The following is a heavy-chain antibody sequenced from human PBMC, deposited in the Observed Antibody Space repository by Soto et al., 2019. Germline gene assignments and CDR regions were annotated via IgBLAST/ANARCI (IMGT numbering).Heavy chain of an antibody. CDR1: GGSFSDYI. J-gene: IGHJ4*02. D-gene: IGHD1-26*01. CDR3: ARGLISGSHYSGGWYYFDS. Sequence: QVQLQQSGAGLLKPSETLSLTCDVYGGSFSDYIWTWIRQTPGKGLQWIGQINHSGSANYNPSLKSRVTISVHPSSSQFSLEVSSVTAADTAVYYCARGLISGSHYSGGWYYFDSWGQGTQVTVSS. V-gene: IGHV4-34*01. CDR2: INHSGSA.